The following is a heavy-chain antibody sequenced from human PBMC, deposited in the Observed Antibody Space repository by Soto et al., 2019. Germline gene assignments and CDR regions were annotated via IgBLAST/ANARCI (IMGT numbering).Heavy chain of an antibody. CDR1: GFTLSSYW. J-gene: IGHJ4*02. Sequence: GGSLRLSCEASGFTLSSYWMSWIRQAPGKGLEWVANTRQDGGQSYLVDSVQGRFTISRDNAKNSVYLQMNSLRAEDTAVYFCARDLHSDSSGFGYWGQGTLVTVSS. D-gene: IGHD3-22*01. CDR2: TRQDGGQS. CDR3: ARDLHSDSSGFGY. V-gene: IGHV3-7*01.